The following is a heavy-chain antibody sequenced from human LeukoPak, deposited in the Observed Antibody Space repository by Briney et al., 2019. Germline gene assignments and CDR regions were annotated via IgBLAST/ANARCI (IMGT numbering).Heavy chain of an antibody. CDR1: GFTFSSYA. D-gene: IGHD6-19*01. V-gene: IGHV3-30*04. J-gene: IGHJ4*02. CDR3: ARARSGWYLGQFDY. Sequence: PGGSLRLSCAASGFTFSSYAMHWVRQAPGKGLEWVAVISYDGSNKYYADSVKGRFTVSRDNSKNTLYLQMNSLRDEDTAVYYCARARSGWYLGQFDYWGQGTLVTVSS. CDR2: ISYDGSNK.